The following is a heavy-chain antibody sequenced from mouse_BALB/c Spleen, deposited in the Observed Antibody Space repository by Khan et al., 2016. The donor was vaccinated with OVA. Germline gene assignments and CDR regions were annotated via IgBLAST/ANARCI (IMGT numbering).Heavy chain of an antibody. Sequence: VQLKESGAELVKPGASVKLSCTASGFNIKDTYIHWVKQRPEQGLEWIGRIDPANGNTKYDPKFQGKATITADTSSNTAYLQLSSLTSEDTAVYYCVRDYWDVFAYGGQGTLVTVSA. CDR3: VRDYWDVFAY. J-gene: IGHJ3*01. D-gene: IGHD4-1*01. CDR1: GFNIKDTY. CDR2: IDPANGNT. V-gene: IGHV14-3*02.